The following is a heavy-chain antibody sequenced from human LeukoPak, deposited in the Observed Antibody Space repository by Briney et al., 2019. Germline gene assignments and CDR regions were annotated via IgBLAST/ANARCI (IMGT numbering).Heavy chain of an antibody. V-gene: IGHV3-23*01. CDR2: ISGATYRT. D-gene: IGHD1-26*01. Sequence: GGSLRLSCGASGLNFSGYAMSWVRQAPGKGLQWVSAISGATYRTYYADSERGRFTISRDISKNTLYLQMNNLRAEDTAIYYCAKDTFVELSYLHHWGQGTLVTVSS. J-gene: IGHJ4*02. CDR3: AKDTFVELSYLHH. CDR1: GLNFSGYA.